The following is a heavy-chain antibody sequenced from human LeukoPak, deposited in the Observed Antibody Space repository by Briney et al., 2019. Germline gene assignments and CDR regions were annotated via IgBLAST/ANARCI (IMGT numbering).Heavy chain of an antibody. V-gene: IGHV1-69*04. J-gene: IGHJ2*01. CDR3: ASAAVIWYFDL. CDR2: IIPFLDVT. D-gene: IGHD6-25*01. CDR1: GVAFSDYG. Sequence: GSSVKVSCKASGVAFSDYGFSCVRQAPGQGLEWMGRIIPFLDVTTYAQKFQDRVTISADKSTNTVYMEINSLKSEDTAVYFCASAAVIWYFDLWGRGSLVTVSS.